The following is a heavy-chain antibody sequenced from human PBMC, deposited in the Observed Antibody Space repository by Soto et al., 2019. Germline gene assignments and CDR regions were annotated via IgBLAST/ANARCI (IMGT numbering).Heavy chain of an antibody. D-gene: IGHD3-3*01. CDR3: ARGPYDFWSGYHYYYYGMDV. CDR1: GFTFSSYA. J-gene: IGHJ6*02. CDR2: ISYDGSNK. Sequence: PGGALRLACAASGFTFSSYAMHWVRQAPGKGLEWVAVISYDGSNKYYADSVKGRFTISRDNSKNTLYLQMNSLRAEDTAVYYCARGPYDFWSGYHYYYYGMDVWGQGTTVTVSS. V-gene: IGHV3-30-3*01.